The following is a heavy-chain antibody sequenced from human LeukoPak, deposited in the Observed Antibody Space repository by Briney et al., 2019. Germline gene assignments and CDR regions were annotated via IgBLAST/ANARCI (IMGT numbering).Heavy chain of an antibody. D-gene: IGHD1-26*01. CDR2: ISGRSSTI. CDR3: ARDRLTSGSYFFDY. V-gene: IGHV3-48*01. CDR1: AFTFSDYS. J-gene: IGHJ4*02. Sequence: GGSLRLSCAASAFTFSDYSMNWVRQAPGKGREWSSYISGRSSTIYYADSVRGRFTISRDNAKNSMYLQMNSLRAEDTAVYYCARDRLTSGSYFFDYWGQGTLVTVSS.